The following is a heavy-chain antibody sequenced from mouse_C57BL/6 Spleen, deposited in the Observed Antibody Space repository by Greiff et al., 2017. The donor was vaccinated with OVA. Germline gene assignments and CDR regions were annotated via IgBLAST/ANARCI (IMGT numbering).Heavy chain of an antibody. D-gene: IGHD3-3*01. J-gene: IGHJ2*01. Sequence: EVKLVESGGGLVKPGGSLKLSCAASGFTFSSYTMSWVRQTPEKRLEWVATISGGGGNTYYPDSVKGRFTISRDNAKHTLYLQMSSLRSEDTALYYCARQRLGFFDYWGQGTTLTVSS. V-gene: IGHV5-9*01. CDR1: GFTFSSYT. CDR3: ARQRLGFFDY. CDR2: ISGGGGNT.